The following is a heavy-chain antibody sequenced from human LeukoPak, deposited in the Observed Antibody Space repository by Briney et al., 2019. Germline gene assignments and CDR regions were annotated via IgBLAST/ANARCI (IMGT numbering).Heavy chain of an antibody. J-gene: IGHJ6*02. V-gene: IGHV3-30-3*01. D-gene: IGHD3-10*01. CDR2: ISYDGSNK. CDR3: ASGYYYGSGDFYYGMDV. Sequence: GGSLRLSCAASGFTFSSYAMPWVRQAPGKGLEWVAVISYDGSNKYYADSVKGRFTISRDNSKNTLYLQMNSLRAEDTAVYYCASGYYYGSGDFYYGMDVWGQGTTVTVSS. CDR1: GFTFSSYA.